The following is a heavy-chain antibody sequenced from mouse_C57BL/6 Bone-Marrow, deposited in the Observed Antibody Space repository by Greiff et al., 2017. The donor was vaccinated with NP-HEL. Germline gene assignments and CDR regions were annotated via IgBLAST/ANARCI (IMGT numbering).Heavy chain of an antibody. D-gene: IGHD1-1*01. CDR3: AKKRYYGLEN. Sequence: VHLVESGPGLVQPSQSLSITCTVSGFSLTSYGVHWVRQSPGKGLEWLGVIWRGGSTDYNAAFMSRLSITKDNAKSQVFFKMNSLQAEDTAIYYSAKKRYYGLENWGQGTLVTVSA. J-gene: IGHJ3*01. V-gene: IGHV2-5*01. CDR1: GFSLTSYG. CDR2: IWRGGST.